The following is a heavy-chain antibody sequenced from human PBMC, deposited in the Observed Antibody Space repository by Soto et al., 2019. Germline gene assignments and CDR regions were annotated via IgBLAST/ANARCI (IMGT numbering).Heavy chain of an antibody. Sequence: QVQLVQSGAEVREPGASVKVSCKASGYTFTNYGVSWVRQAPGQGLEWMGWIGGYKGNTNYAQKLQGRVTLTTDTSTSTAYMELRGLRSDDTAGYYCAPHTLDTGMPSGYWGQGTLVTVSS. CDR1: GYTFTNYG. J-gene: IGHJ4*02. CDR3: APHTLDTGMPSGY. V-gene: IGHV1-18*01. D-gene: IGHD5-18*01. CDR2: IGGYKGNT.